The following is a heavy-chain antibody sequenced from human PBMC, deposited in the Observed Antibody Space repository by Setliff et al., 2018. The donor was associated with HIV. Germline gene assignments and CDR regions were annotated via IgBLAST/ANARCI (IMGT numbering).Heavy chain of an antibody. J-gene: IGHJ2*01. D-gene: IGHD6-13*01. Sequence: ASVKVSCKASGYPFTSYGIVWVRQAPGQGLEWMGWISPYNGNTNYAQKLQGRFTMTTDTSTNTVYMDLRSLRSDDTAVYYCARDAGRSWEVGFWYFDLWGRGSLVTVSS. CDR3: ARDAGRSWEVGFWYFDL. V-gene: IGHV1-18*01. CDR2: ISPYNGNT. CDR1: GYPFTSYG.